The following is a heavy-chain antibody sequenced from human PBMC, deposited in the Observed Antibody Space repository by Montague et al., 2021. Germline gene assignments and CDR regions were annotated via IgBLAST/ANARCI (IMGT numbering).Heavy chain of an antibody. Sequence: SLRLSCAVSGFTFGDFGLHWVRQAPGKGLEWLAVIRCDGTSECYADSVRGRFTISRDNSKNTLFLQMNSLRLEDTAVYYCAKALPVAVTERGQGALVTVSS. V-gene: IGHV3-30*18. CDR3: AKALPVAVTE. J-gene: IGHJ4*02. D-gene: IGHD2-21*01. CDR1: GFTFGDFG. CDR2: IRCDGTSE.